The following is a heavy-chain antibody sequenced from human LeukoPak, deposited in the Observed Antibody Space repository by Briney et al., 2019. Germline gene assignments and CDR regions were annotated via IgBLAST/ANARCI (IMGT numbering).Heavy chain of an antibody. CDR1: GGSIGSRSND. CDR2: LYYSGST. J-gene: IGHJ4*02. D-gene: IGHD5-18*01. V-gene: IGHV4-39*01. Sequence: PSETLSLTCTVSGGSIGSRSNDWGWIRQPPGKGLEWIGRLYYSGSTSYNPSLNTRVTISVDTSKNHLSLKLSSVTAADTAVYYCARHGERGYSYGHDYWGQGTLVTVSS. CDR3: ARHGERGYSYGHDY.